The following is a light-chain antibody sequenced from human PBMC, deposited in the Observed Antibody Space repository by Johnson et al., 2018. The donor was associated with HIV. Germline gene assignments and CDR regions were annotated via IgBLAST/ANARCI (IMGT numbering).Light chain of an antibody. Sequence: QSVLTQPPSVSAAPGQKVTISCSGSNSNIGNNYVSWYQHLPGTTPKLLIYENNKRPSEIPDRLSGSKSRTSASLGITGLQTGDEADYYCVTWDSSLSAGVFGTGTKVTVL. CDR3: VTWDSSLSAGV. CDR2: ENN. V-gene: IGLV1-51*02. CDR1: NSNIGNNY. J-gene: IGLJ1*01.